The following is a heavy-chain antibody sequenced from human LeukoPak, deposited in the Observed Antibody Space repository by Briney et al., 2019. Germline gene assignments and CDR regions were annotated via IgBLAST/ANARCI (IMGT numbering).Heavy chain of an antibody. D-gene: IGHD6-13*01. CDR2: INQDGSAK. CDR3: ARDLGIAAAGTVGHFDS. V-gene: IGHV3-7*01. CDR1: RFTFSNFW. Sequence: PGGSLRLSCAASRFTFSNFWMSWVRQAPEERPEWVANINQDGSAKYYVDSAKGRFTISRDNAKNSLYLQMNNLRAEDTAVYYCARDLGIAAAGTVGHFDSWGQGTLVTVSS. J-gene: IGHJ4*02.